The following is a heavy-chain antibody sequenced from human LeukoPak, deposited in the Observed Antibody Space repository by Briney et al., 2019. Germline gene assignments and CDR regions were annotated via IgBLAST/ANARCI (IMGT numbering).Heavy chain of an antibody. V-gene: IGHV4-39*07. Sequence: PSETLSLTCTVSGGSISSSSYYWGWIRQPPGKGLEWIGEINHSGSTNYNPSLKSRVTISVDTSKNQFSLKLSSVTAADTAVYYCARLSTGTFRYYYYYMDVWGKGTTVTISS. CDR2: INHSGST. CDR1: GGSISSSSYY. CDR3: ARLSTGTFRYYYYYMDV. J-gene: IGHJ6*03. D-gene: IGHD1-1*01.